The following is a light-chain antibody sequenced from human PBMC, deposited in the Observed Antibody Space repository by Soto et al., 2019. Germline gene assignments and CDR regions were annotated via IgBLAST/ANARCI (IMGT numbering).Light chain of an antibody. J-gene: IGKJ4*01. CDR1: QSVSSY. Sequence: EIVSTQSPATLSLSPGERATLSCRASQSVSSYLAWYQQKPGQAPRLLIYDASNRATGIPARFSGSGSGTDFTLTISSLEPEDFAVYYRQQRSNLLTFGGGTKVDIK. CDR3: QQRSNLLT. V-gene: IGKV3-11*01. CDR2: DAS.